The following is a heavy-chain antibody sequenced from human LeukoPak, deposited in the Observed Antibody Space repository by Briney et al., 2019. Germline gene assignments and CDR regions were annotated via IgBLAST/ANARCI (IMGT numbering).Heavy chain of an antibody. D-gene: IGHD6-13*01. CDR2: INHSGST. CDR1: GGSFSGYY. J-gene: IGHJ4*02. V-gene: IGHV4-34*01. Sequence: NPSETLSLTCAVYGGSFSGYYWSWIRQPPGKGLEWIGEINHSGSTNYNPSLKSRVTISVDTSKNQFSLKLSSVTAADTAVYYCAREGSAARSPYFDYWGQGTLVTVSS. CDR3: AREGSAARSPYFDY.